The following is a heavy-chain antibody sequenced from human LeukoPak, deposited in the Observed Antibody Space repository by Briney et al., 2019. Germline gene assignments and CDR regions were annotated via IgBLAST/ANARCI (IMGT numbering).Heavy chain of an antibody. CDR3: ATPRIAVAGDAFDI. CDR1: GGTFSSYA. J-gene: IGHJ3*02. V-gene: IGHV1-69*13. CDR2: IIPIFGTA. Sequence: SVKVSCKASGGTFSSYAISWVRQAPGQGLEWMGGIIPIFGTANYAQKFQGRVTITADESTSTAYMELSSLRSEDTAVYYCATPRIAVAGDAFDIWGQGTMVTVSS. D-gene: IGHD6-19*01.